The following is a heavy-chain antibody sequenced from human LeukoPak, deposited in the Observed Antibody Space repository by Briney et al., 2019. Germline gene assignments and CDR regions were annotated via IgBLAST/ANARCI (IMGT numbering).Heavy chain of an antibody. CDR1: GGSISSYY. D-gene: IGHD3-10*01. Sequence: SETLSLTCTVSGGSISSYYWSWIRQPPGKGLEWIGYIYYSGSTNYNPSLKSRVTISVDTSKNQFSLKLSSVTAADTAVYYCARDRFPYGSGSGWFDPWGQGTLVTVSS. J-gene: IGHJ5*02. CDR2: IYYSGST. CDR3: ARDRFPYGSGSGWFDP. V-gene: IGHV4-59*01.